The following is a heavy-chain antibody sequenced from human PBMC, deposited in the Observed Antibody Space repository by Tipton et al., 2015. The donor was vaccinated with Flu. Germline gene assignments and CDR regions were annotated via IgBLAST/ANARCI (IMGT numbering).Heavy chain of an antibody. J-gene: IGHJ4*02. CDR3: ARDSHKTYYYDSSGYSYYFDY. CDR1: GFTFRSYW. Sequence: SLRLSCAASGFTFRSYWMSWVRQAPGKGLEWVANIKQDGSEKYYVDSVKGRFTISRDNSKNSLYLQMNSLRAEDTAVYYCARDSHKTYYYDSSGYSYYFDYWGQGTLVTVSS. D-gene: IGHD3-22*01. V-gene: IGHV3-7*01. CDR2: IKQDGSEK.